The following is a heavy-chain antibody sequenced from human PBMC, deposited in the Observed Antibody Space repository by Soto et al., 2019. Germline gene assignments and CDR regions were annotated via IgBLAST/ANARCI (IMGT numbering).Heavy chain of an antibody. CDR1: GASISSGDYY. Sequence: LTCTVSGASISSGDYYWSWIRQPPGKGLEWIGYIYHSGSTYYNPSLKSRVTMSVDTSKNQFSLKLSSVTAADTAVYYCARGGIFGVVAPLDYYYGMDVWGQGSTVTVSS. D-gene: IGHD3-3*01. CDR3: ARGGIFGVVAPLDYYYGMDV. J-gene: IGHJ6*02. V-gene: IGHV4-30-4*01. CDR2: IYHSGST.